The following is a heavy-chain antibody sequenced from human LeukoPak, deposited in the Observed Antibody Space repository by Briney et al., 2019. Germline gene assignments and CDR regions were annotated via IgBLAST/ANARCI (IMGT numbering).Heavy chain of an antibody. Sequence: TGGSLRLSCAASGSTFSSYAMSWVRQAPGKGLEWVSAIGGSGGSTYYADSVKGRFTISRDNSKNTLYLQMNSLRAEDTAVYYCAKARSAVRGVIGYFDYWGQGTLVTVSS. CDR3: AKARSAVRGVIGYFDY. D-gene: IGHD3-10*01. CDR1: GSTFSSYA. J-gene: IGHJ4*02. V-gene: IGHV3-23*01. CDR2: IGGSGGST.